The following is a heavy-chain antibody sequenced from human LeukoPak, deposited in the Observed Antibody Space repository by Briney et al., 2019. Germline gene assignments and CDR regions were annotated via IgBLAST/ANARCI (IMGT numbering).Heavy chain of an antibody. CDR1: GYTFTGYY. D-gene: IGHD2-15*01. J-gene: IGHJ1*01. V-gene: IGHV1-2*04. Sequence: GASVKVSCKASGYTFTGYYMYWVRQAPGQGREWMGWINPNSGGTNYAQKLQGWVTMTRDASISTADMALSRLRSDDTAVYYCARARRYCSGGSCYPEYFQHWGQGTLVTVSS. CDR2: INPNSGGT. CDR3: ARARRYCSGGSCYPEYFQH.